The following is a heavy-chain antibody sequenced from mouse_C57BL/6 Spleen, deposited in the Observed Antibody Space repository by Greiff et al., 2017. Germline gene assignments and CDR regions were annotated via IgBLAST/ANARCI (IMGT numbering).Heavy chain of an antibody. CDR1: GFSFNTYA. Sequence: DVKLVESGGGLVQPKGSLKLSCAASGFSFNTYAMNWVRQAPGKGLEWVARIRSKSNNYATYYADSVKDRFTISRDDSESMLYLQMNNLKTEDTAMYYCVSIYYDYEDYAMDYWGQGTSVTVSS. J-gene: IGHJ4*01. D-gene: IGHD2-4*01. V-gene: IGHV10-1*01. CDR3: VSIYYDYEDYAMDY. CDR2: IRSKSNNYAT.